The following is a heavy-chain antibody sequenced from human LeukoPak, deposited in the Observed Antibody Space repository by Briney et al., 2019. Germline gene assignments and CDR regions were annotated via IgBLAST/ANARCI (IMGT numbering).Heavy chain of an antibody. CDR3: ARLSHYYGSGALDY. CDR2: IYYSGST. D-gene: IGHD3-10*01. J-gene: IGHJ4*02. CDR1: GGSISSHY. Sequence: SETLSLTCTVSGGSISSHYWSWIRQPPGKGLEWIGYIYYSGSTNYNPSLKSRVTISVDTSKNQFSLKLSSVTAADTAVYYCARLSHYYGSGALDYWGQGTLVTVSS. V-gene: IGHV4-59*11.